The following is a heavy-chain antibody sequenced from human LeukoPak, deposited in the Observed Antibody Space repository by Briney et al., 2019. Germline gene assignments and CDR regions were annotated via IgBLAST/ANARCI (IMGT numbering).Heavy chain of an antibody. CDR3: AKKLVGSYPFDY. D-gene: IGHD1-26*01. V-gene: IGHV3-23*01. Sequence: PGGSLRLSCAASGFTFSTYAMSWVRQAPGKGLEWVSVISGSGGTSYYADSVKGRFTISRDNSKNTLYLQMNSLRAEDTAVYYCAKKLVGSYPFDYWGQGTLVTVSS. CDR2: ISGSGGTS. J-gene: IGHJ4*02. CDR1: GFTFSTYA.